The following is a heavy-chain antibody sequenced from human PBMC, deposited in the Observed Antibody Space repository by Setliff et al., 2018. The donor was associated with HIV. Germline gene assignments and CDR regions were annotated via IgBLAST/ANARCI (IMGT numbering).Heavy chain of an antibody. Sequence: PGGSLRLSCVASGFRFSTYGMHWVRQAPGKGLEWVTFIWYDGSDKYYLDSVKGRFTISRDNSKNTLYLQMNNLRPEDTAVYYCARDSGTTVGATGPGSWGQGTLVTVSS. J-gene: IGHJ5*02. CDR2: IWYDGSDK. V-gene: IGHV3-33*01. D-gene: IGHD1-26*01. CDR3: ARDSGTTVGATGPGS. CDR1: GFRFSTYG.